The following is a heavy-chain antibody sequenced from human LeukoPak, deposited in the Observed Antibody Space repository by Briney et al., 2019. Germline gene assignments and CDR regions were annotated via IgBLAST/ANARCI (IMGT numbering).Heavy chain of an antibody. CDR2: INPSGGST. CDR1: GYTFTSYY. CDR3: ARGEAAAGTPY. V-gene: IGHV1-46*01. Sequence: ASVEVSCKASGYTFTSYYMHWVRQATGQGLEWMGIINPSGGSTSYAQKFQGRVTMTRDTSTSTVYMELSSLRSEDTAVYCCARGEAAAGTPYWGQGILVTVSS. J-gene: IGHJ4*02. D-gene: IGHD6-13*01.